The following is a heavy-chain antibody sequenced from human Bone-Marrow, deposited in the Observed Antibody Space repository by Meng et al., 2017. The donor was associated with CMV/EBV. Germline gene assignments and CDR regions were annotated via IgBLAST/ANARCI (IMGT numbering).Heavy chain of an antibody. D-gene: IGHD2-2*01. V-gene: IGHV1-8*03. CDR2: MNPNSDDT. CDR1: GYMFTNFN. Sequence: ASVKVSCKASGYMFTNFNITWVRQAAGQGLEWMNWMNPNSDDTSYAQQFQDRLTITRHTSISTAYMELSNLRSEDTAVYYCARVKTGYCSSTSCYPPLYGMDVWGQGTTVTVSS. CDR3: ARVKTGYCSSTSCYPPLYGMDV. J-gene: IGHJ6*02.